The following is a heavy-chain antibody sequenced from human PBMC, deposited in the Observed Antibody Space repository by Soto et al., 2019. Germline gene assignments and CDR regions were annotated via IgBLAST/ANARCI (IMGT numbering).Heavy chain of an antibody. CDR3: AKSLIFVDHGYMDV. V-gene: IGHV1-69*02. CDR2: IIPIQGKA. J-gene: IGHJ6*03. CDR1: GGSFPSYS. Sequence: QVQLVQSGAELKKPGSSVKVSCEASGGSFPSYSFTWVRQAPGQGLEWMGRIIPIQGKANYALKFQDRVTIPADRSTRTVYMELTSLSPEDTAVYFCAKSLIFVDHGYMDVWGKGTTVTVSS. D-gene: IGHD3-3*01.